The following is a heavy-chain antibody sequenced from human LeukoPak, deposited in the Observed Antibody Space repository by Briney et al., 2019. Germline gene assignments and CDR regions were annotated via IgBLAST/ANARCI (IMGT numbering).Heavy chain of an antibody. D-gene: IGHD3-10*01. J-gene: IGHJ4*02. Sequence: ASVKLSCKASGYTFTSYGISWVRQAPGQGLEWMGWISAYNGNTNYAQKLQGRVTMTTDTSTSTAYMELRSLRSDDTAVYYCARSLYYYGSGNEMGYWGQGTLVTVSS. CDR1: GYTFTSYG. CDR3: ARSLYYYGSGNEMGY. V-gene: IGHV1-18*01. CDR2: ISAYNGNT.